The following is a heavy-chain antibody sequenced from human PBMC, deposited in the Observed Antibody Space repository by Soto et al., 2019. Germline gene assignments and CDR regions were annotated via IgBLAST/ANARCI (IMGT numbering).Heavy chain of an antibody. J-gene: IGHJ4*02. CDR1: GYTFTSYG. Sequence: GASVKVSCKASGYTFTSYGISWVRQAPGQGLEWMGWISAYNGNTNYAQKLQGRVTMTTDTSTSTAYMELRSLRSDDTAVYYCARDGDYYGSGSYSCDYWGQGTLVTVSS. CDR2: ISAYNGNT. D-gene: IGHD3-10*01. V-gene: IGHV1-18*01. CDR3: ARDGDYYGSGSYSCDY.